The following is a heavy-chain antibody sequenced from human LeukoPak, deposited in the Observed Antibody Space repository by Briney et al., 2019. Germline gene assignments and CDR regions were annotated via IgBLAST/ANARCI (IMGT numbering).Heavy chain of an antibody. J-gene: IGHJ4*02. CDR2: ISYDGSNK. Sequence: PGTSLRLSCAASGFTFTKYAMHWVRQAPGKGLEWVAVISYDGSNKYYADSVKGRFTISRDNSKNTLYLQMNSLRAEDTAVYYCARPLYSSSWPFDYWGQGTLVTVSS. V-gene: IGHV3-30-3*01. CDR1: GFTFTKYA. CDR3: ARPLYSSSWPFDY. D-gene: IGHD6-13*01.